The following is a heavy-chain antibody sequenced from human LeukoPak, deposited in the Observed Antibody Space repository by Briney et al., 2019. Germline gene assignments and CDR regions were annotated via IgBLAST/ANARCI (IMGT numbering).Heavy chain of an antibody. CDR3: AKSPQVATIVY. D-gene: IGHD5-12*01. V-gene: IGHV3-23*01. CDR1: GFTFSSYA. CDR2: ISGSGGST. J-gene: IGHJ4*02. Sequence: QTGGSLRLSCAASGFTFSSYAMSWVRQAPGKGLGCVSAISGSGGSTYYADSVKGRFTISRDNSKNTLYLQMNSLRAEDTAVYYCAKSPQVATIVYWGQGTLVTVSS.